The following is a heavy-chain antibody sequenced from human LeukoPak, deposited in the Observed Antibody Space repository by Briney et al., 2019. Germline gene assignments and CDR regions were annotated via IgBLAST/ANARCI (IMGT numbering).Heavy chain of an antibody. CDR2: ISWNSGSI. Sequence: GGSLRLSCAASGFTFDDYAMHWVRQAPGKGLEWVSGISWNSGSIGYADSVKGRFTFSRDNAKNSLNLQMNSLRAEDMALYYCAKGGYSGYDSGFDYWGQGTLVTVSS. D-gene: IGHD5-12*01. CDR3: AKGGYSGYDSGFDY. J-gene: IGHJ4*02. CDR1: GFTFDDYA. V-gene: IGHV3-9*03.